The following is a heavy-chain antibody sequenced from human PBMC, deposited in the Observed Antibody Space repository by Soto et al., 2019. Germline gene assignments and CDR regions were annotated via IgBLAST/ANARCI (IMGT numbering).Heavy chain of an antibody. V-gene: IGHV3-15*01. CDR1: GFTFSNAW. CDR2: IRSQGDGGTA. J-gene: IGHJ4*02. Sequence: QLVESGGGFVKPGMSLRLTCAASGFTFSNAWMTWVRQAPGKGLERVGLIRSQGDGGTADYAPPVRGRFTISREDSQRMVFLNMHNLQPEDTAVYYSITAPLRWGRGTLVTVSS. CDR3: ITAPLR.